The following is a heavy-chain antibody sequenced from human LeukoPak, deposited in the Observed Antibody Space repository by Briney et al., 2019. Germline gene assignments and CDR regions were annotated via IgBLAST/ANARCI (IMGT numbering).Heavy chain of an antibody. Sequence: SETLSLTCTVSGGSISPYYWSWIRQPPGKGLEWIGYIYYSGSTNYNPSLESRVTISVDTSKNQFSLKLNSVTAADTAVYYCARDRYALGYWGQGTLVTVSS. CDR2: IYYSGST. V-gene: IGHV4-59*01. CDR3: ARDRYALGY. J-gene: IGHJ4*02. CDR1: GGSISPYY. D-gene: IGHD3-16*01.